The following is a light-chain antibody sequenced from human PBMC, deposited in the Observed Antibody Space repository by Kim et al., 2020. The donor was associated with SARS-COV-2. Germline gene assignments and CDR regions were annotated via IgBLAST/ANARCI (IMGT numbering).Light chain of an antibody. CDR1: SSDVGGYDY. Sequence: GQSVTISCAGTSSDVGGYDYVSWYQQHPGKAPELLIYEVNKRPSGVPDRFSGSKSGNTASLTVSGLQAEDEAEYYCTSRTGSATVVFGGGTQLTVL. CDR3: TSRTGSATVV. CDR2: EVN. V-gene: IGLV2-8*01. J-gene: IGLJ2*01.